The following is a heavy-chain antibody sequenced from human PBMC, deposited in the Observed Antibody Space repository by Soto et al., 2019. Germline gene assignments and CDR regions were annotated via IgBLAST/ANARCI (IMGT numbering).Heavy chain of an antibody. CDR3: ARDSYFDILTGYSRNAFDI. J-gene: IGHJ3*02. CDR2: INPNIGGT. V-gene: IGHV1-2*02. Sequence: GASVKVSCKASGYTFTGYYMHWVRQAPGQGLEWMGWINPNIGGTNYAQKFHGRVTMTRDTSITTAYMELTRLTSDDTAVYYCARDSYFDILTGYSRNAFDIWGQGTMVTVSS. D-gene: IGHD3-9*01. CDR1: GYTFTGYY.